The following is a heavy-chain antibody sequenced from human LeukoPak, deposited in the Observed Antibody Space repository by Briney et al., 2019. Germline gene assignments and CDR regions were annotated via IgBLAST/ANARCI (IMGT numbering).Heavy chain of an antibody. D-gene: IGHD6-19*01. Sequence: SETLSLTCTVSGGSISSSSYYWGWIRQPPGKGLEWIGSIYYSGSTYYNPSLKSRVTISVDTSKNQFSLKLSSVTAADTAVYYCARQAVGSGHDYWGQGTLVTVSS. CDR2: IYYSGST. J-gene: IGHJ4*02. CDR1: GGSISSSSYY. V-gene: IGHV4-39*01. CDR3: ARQAVGSGHDY.